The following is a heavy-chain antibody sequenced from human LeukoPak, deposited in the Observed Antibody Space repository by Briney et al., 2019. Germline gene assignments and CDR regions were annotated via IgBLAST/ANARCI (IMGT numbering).Heavy chain of an antibody. Sequence: GGSLRLSCAASGFTFSSYCMNWVRQAPGKGLEWVSSISSSSSYIYYADSVKGRFTISRDNAKNSLYLQMNSLRAEDTALYYCARDFPDYYDFWSGYRGGYYYYGMDVWGQGTTVTVSS. CDR2: ISSSSSYI. D-gene: IGHD3-3*01. CDR3: ARDFPDYYDFWSGYRGGYYYYGMDV. J-gene: IGHJ6*02. V-gene: IGHV3-21*01. CDR1: GFTFSSYC.